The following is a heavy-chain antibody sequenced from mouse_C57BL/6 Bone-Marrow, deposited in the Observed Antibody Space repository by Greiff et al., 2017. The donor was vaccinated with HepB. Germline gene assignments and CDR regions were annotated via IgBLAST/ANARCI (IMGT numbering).Heavy chain of an antibody. Sequence: VHVKQSGPELVKPGASVKISCKASGYSFTGYYMNWVKQSPEKSLEWIGEINPSTGGTTYNQKFKAKATLTVDKSSSTASMQIKRLTSEDSAVYYCAKNYDDAMDYWGQGTSVTVSS. V-gene: IGHV1-42*01. CDR2: INPSTGGT. D-gene: IGHD2-4*01. CDR3: AKNYDDAMDY. CDR1: GYSFTGYY. J-gene: IGHJ4*01.